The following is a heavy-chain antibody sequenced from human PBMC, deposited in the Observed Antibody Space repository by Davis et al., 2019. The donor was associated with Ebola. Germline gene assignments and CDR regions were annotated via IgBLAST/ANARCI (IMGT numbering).Heavy chain of an antibody. D-gene: IGHD2-15*01. V-gene: IGHV1-18*04. CDR3: ARGASRYCSGGSCYPLGMDV. CDR2: ISAYNGNT. CDR1: GYTFTSYG. J-gene: IGHJ6*02. Sequence: SVKVSCKASGYTFTSYGISRVRQAPGQGLEWMGWISAYNGNTNYAQKLQGRVTMTTDTSTSTAYMELRSLRSDDTAVYYCARGASRYCSGGSCYPLGMDVWGQGTTVTVSS.